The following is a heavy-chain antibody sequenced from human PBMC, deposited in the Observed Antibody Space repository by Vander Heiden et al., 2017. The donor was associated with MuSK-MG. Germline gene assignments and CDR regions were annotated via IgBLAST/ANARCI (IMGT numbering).Heavy chain of an antibody. Sequence: EVQLVESGGGLVQPGGSLKLPCAASGSGFTFSGYSIYWVRQAAGKGLEWVGRIRSKGNNHATAYAASVEGRFTISRDDSRNTAYLEMSSLRSEDTAIYYCSAPKIRVSDAEVNWGQGTLVTVSS. J-gene: IGHJ4*02. CDR1: GSGFTFSGYS. D-gene: IGHD3-3*01. V-gene: IGHV3-73*01. CDR2: IRSKGNNHAT. CDR3: SAPKIRVSDAEVN.